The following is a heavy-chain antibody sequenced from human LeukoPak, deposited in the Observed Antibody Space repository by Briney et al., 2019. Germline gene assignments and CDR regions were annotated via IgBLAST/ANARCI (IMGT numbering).Heavy chain of an antibody. V-gene: IGHV3-21*01. CDR2: ISSSSSYI. CDR1: GFTFSSYS. Sequence: PGGSLRLSCAASGFTFSSYSMHWVRQAPGKGLEWVSSISSSSSYIYYADSVKGRFTISRDNAKNSLYLQMNSLRAEDTAVYYCARERTDFDWLNRMDVWGQGTTVTVSS. CDR3: ARERTDFDWLNRMDV. J-gene: IGHJ6*02. D-gene: IGHD3-9*01.